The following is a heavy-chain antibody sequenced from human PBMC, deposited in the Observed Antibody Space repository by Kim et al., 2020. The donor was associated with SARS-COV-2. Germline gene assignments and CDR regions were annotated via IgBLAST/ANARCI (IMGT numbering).Heavy chain of an antibody. CDR1: GVSISNSQW. Sequence: SETLSLTCAVSGVSISNSQWWSWLRQSPGKGLEWIGKISHGASTNYNPSLESRVTISVDMSNNQFSLKLNSVAAADTAVYYCASSDYDSSSFDNWGQGTLVTVSS. D-gene: IGHD3-22*01. J-gene: IGHJ4*02. CDR3: ASSDYDSSSFDN. CDR2: ISHGAST. V-gene: IGHV4-4*02.